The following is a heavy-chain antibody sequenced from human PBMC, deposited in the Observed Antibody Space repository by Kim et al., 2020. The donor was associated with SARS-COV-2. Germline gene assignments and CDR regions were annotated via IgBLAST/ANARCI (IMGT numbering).Heavy chain of an antibody. D-gene: IGHD2-15*01. CDR3: ARIVRVVGGSCRGAFDI. CDR1: GFKFNSYA. CDR2: ICSGGRDK. V-gene: IGHV3-23*03. J-gene: IGHJ3*02. Sequence: GGSLRLSCATSGFKFNSYAMSWVRQAPGKGLEWVSDICSGGRDKFLADSVKGRFSISRDNSENTLNLQMNNLRPEDTAVYYCARIVRVVGGSCRGAFDIWGQETMVTLSS.